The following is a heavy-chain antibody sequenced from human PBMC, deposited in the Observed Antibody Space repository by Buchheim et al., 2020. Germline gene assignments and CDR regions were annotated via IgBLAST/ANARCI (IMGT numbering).Heavy chain of an antibody. J-gene: IGHJ6*02. CDR3: ARDTRWGELLPSKYYYYGMDV. V-gene: IGHV4-34*01. Sequence: QVQLQQWGAGLLKPSETLSLTCAVYGGSFSGYYWSWIRQPPGKGLEWIGETNHSGSTNYNPSLKSRVTISVDTSKNQFSLKLSSVTAADTAVYYCARDTRWGELLPSKYYYYGMDVWGQGTT. CDR2: TNHSGST. CDR1: GGSFSGYY. D-gene: IGHD1-26*01.